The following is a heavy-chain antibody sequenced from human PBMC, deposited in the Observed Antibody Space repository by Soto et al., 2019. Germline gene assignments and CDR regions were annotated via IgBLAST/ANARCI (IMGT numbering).Heavy chain of an antibody. CDR3: ARDIWDIVVVPAAMVDRHTHRDP. V-gene: IGHV1-3*01. D-gene: IGHD2-2*01. J-gene: IGHJ5*02. Sequence: QVQLVQSGAEVKKPGASVKVSCKASGYTFTSYAMHWVRQAPGQRLEWMGWINAGNGNTKYSQKFQGRVTITRDTSASTAYMELSSLRSEDTAVYYCARDIWDIVVVPAAMVDRHTHRDPWGQGTLVTVSS. CDR2: INAGNGNT. CDR1: GYTFTSYA.